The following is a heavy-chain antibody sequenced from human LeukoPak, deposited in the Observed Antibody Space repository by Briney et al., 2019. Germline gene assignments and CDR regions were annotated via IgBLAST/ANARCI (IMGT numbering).Heavy chain of an antibody. CDR2: TIPIFGTA. CDR3: ARDRMITFGGEGYFDY. D-gene: IGHD3-16*01. V-gene: IGHV1-69*01. Sequence: SSVKVSCKASGGTFSSYAISWVRQAPGQGLEWMGGTIPIFGTANYAQKFQGRVTITADESTSTAYMELSSLRSEDTAVYYCARDRMITFGGEGYFDYWGQGTLVTVSS. CDR1: GGTFSSYA. J-gene: IGHJ4*02.